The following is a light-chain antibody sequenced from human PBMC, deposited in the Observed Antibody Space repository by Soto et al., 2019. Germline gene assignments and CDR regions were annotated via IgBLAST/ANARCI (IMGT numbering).Light chain of an antibody. CDR1: QSVTSSY. CDR3: QQYGSSSLT. CDR2: GAS. Sequence: EIVLTQSPGTLSLSPGERATLSCRASQSVTSSYLAWHQQKPGQAPRLLINGASSRATGIPDRFSGSGSGTDFTLTISRLEPEDFAVYFCQQYGSSSLTFGGGTKVDIK. V-gene: IGKV3-20*01. J-gene: IGKJ4*01.